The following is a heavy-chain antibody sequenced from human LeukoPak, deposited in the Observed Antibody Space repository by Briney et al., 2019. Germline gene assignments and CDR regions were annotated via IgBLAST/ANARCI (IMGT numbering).Heavy chain of an antibody. CDR3: ARKTYDSSGLIPHPGVFDI. CDR1: GDSISSSHW. V-gene: IGHV4-4*02. J-gene: IGHJ3*02. CDR2: ILHSGIT. D-gene: IGHD3-22*01. Sequence: SETLSLTCAVSGDSISSSHWWSWVRQPPGKGLEWIGEILHSGITNYNPSLKSRVTISVDKSKNHFSLKLTSVTAADTAVYYCARKTYDSSGLIPHPGVFDIWGQGTMVTVSS.